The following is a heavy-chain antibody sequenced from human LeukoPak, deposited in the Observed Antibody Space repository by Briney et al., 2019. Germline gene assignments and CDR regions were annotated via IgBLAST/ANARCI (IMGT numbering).Heavy chain of an antibody. Sequence: ASVKVSCKASGYTFTSYGISWVRQAPGQGLEWMGWISAYNGNTNYAQKLQGRVTMTTDTSTSIAYMELRSLRSDDTAVYYCARADYYDSSGSFDYWGQGTLVTVSS. CDR1: GYTFTSYG. J-gene: IGHJ4*02. CDR2: ISAYNGNT. D-gene: IGHD3-22*01. CDR3: ARADYYDSSGSFDY. V-gene: IGHV1-18*01.